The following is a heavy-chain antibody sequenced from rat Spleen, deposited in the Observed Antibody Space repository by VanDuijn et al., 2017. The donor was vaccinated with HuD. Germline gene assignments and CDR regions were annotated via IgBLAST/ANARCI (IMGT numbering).Heavy chain of an antibody. D-gene: IGHD1-10*01. V-gene: IGHV2S75*01. CDR1: GFSLTSYN. CDR2: IWGDGNT. Sequence: QVQLKESGPGLVQPSQTLSLTCTVSGFSLTSYNVHWVRQSPGKGLEWMGIIWGDGNTDYNSALKSRLSINRDTSKSQVFLKMNSLQTDDTAIYYCTRRFITTGVMDAWGQGASVTVSS. J-gene: IGHJ4*01. CDR3: TRRFITTGVMDA.